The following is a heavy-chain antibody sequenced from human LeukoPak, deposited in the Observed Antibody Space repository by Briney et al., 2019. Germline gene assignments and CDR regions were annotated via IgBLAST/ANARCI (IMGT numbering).Heavy chain of an antibody. J-gene: IGHJ6*02. CDR2: IEQDGSEK. CDR1: GFTFSSYW. V-gene: IGHV3-7*01. CDR3: ARDGGGLYYYYGMDV. D-gene: IGHD2-15*01. Sequence: GGSLRLSCAASGFTFSSYWMSWVRQAPGKGLEWVANIEQDGSEKYYVDSVKGRFTISRDNAKNSLYLRMNSLRAEDTAVYYCARDGGGLYYYYGMDVWSQGTTVTVSS.